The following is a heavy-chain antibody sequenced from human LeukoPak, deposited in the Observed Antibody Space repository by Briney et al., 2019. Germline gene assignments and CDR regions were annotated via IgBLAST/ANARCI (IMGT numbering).Heavy chain of an antibody. J-gene: IGHJ4*02. D-gene: IGHD3-10*01. Sequence: PGGSLRLSCAVSGFTFSSYAMSWVRQAPGKGLEWFSAIGGSGATTHYADSVKGRFTIARDNSKNTLYLQMNSLRAEDTAVYYCSKDRGGTLGDYFDFWGQGTLVTVSS. CDR1: GFTFSSYA. CDR2: IGGSGATT. CDR3: SKDRGGTLGDYFDF. V-gene: IGHV3-23*01.